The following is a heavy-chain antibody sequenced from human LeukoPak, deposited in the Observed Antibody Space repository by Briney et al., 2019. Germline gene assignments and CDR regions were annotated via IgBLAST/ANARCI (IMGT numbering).Heavy chain of an antibody. CDR3: ARAQGIAVIATFDI. J-gene: IGHJ3*02. V-gene: IGHV4-34*01. CDR2: INHSGST. Sequence: PSETLSLTCAVYGGSFSGYYWSWIRQPPGKGLEWIGEINHSGSTNYNPSLKSRVTISVDTSKNQFSLKLSSVTAADTAVYYCARAQGIAVIATFDIWGQGTMVTVSS. CDR1: GGSFSGYY. D-gene: IGHD6-19*01.